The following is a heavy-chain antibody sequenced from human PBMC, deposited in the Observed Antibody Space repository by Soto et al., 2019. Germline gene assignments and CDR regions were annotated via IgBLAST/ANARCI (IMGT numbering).Heavy chain of an antibody. Sequence: QEQLVQSGAEVKKPGSSVKVSCKASGGPFSSYPISWVRQVPGQGLEWMGGIIPVFQTAYYTQRFQGRVTITADESTNTAYRELSSLRSEDTAIYYCARGGSGYTWFNEFWGQGTLVTVSS. CDR2: IIPVFQTA. J-gene: IGHJ4*02. CDR3: ARGGSGYTWFNEF. V-gene: IGHV1-69*01. CDR1: GGPFSSYP. D-gene: IGHD3-22*01.